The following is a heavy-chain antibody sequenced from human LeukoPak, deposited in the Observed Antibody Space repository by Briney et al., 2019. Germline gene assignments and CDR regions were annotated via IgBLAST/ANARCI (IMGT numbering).Heavy chain of an antibody. J-gene: IGHJ4*02. D-gene: IGHD3-22*01. CDR2: IYSGGST. CDR1: TFSVSSNY. V-gene: IGHV3-53*01. CDR3: AGDTSGYYYVDY. Sequence: PGRSLRLSCALSTFSVSSNYMSWGRQAPGEGLEWVSVIYSGGSTYYADSGKGRFTVSRDNSKNMLYLQMNSLRVEDTAVYYCAGDTSGYYYVDYWGQGTLVTVSS.